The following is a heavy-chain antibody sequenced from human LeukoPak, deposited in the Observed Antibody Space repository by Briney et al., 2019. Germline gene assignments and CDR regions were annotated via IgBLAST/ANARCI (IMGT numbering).Heavy chain of an antibody. CDR2: VYHTGST. D-gene: IGHD6-19*01. J-gene: IGHJ5*02. Sequence: PSETLSLTCTVSGVPVSRGSYYWSWIRQPPGKELEWIGYVYHTGSTNYNPSLKSRVTISVDTSKNEFSLKMTSVTAADTAVYYCARGFASGWYSRYDPWGQGTLVTVSS. CDR1: GVPVSRGSYY. CDR3: ARGFASGWYSRYDP. V-gene: IGHV4-61*01.